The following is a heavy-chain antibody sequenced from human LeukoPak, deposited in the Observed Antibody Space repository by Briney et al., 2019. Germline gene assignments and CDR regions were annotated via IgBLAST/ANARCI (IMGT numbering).Heavy chain of an antibody. J-gene: IGHJ6*03. D-gene: IGHD3-22*01. Sequence: ASVKVSCKASGYTFTGYYMHWVRQAPGQGLEWMGWINPNSGGTNYAQKFQGRVTMTRDTSISTAYMELSRLRSDDTAVYYCASTGYDSSGYQGYYYYMDVWGKGTTVTISS. CDR2: INPNSGGT. V-gene: IGHV1-2*02. CDR1: GYTFTGYY. CDR3: ASTGYDSSGYQGYYYYMDV.